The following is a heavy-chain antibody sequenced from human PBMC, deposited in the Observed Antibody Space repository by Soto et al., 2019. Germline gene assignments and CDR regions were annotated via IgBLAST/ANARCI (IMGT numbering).Heavy chain of an antibody. CDR2: ILYDGVSK. J-gene: IGHJ4*02. D-gene: IGHD6-19*01. V-gene: IGHV3-33*01. Sequence: QVQLVESGGGVVQPGRSLRLSCAASGFTFSTYGMHWVRQAPGKGLEWVAVILYDGVSKNYANSVKGRFTISRDNSKNTLYMQMNSLRVEDTAVYYCARADSSGWLFDNWGQGTLVAVSS. CDR3: ARADSSGWLFDN. CDR1: GFTFSTYG.